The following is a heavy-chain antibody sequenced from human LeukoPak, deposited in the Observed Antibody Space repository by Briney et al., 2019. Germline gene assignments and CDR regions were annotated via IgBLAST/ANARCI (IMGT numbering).Heavy chain of an antibody. D-gene: IGHD1-7*01. J-gene: IGHJ4*02. CDR3: ARVKRELTGFDY. V-gene: IGHV1-18*01. Sequence: ASVNVSCKASGYTFTRYGISWVRQAPGQGREWMGWISAYNGNTNYAQKLQGRVTMTTDTSTSTAYMELRSLRSDDTAVYYCARVKRELTGFDYWGQGTLVTVSS. CDR1: GYTFTRYG. CDR2: ISAYNGNT.